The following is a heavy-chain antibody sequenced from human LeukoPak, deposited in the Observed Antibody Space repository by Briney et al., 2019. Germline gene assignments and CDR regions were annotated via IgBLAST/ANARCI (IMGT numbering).Heavy chain of an antibody. J-gene: IGHJ4*02. CDR3: ARRRDGYNRPGFDY. D-gene: IGHD5-24*01. Sequence: SETLSLTCTVSGGSISSGGYYWSWLRQHPGKGLEWIGYIYYSGSTYYNPSLKSRVTISVDTSKNQFSLKLSSVTAADTAVYYCARRRDGYNRPGFDYWGQGTLVTVSS. V-gene: IGHV4-31*03. CDR1: GGSISSGGYY. CDR2: IYYSGST.